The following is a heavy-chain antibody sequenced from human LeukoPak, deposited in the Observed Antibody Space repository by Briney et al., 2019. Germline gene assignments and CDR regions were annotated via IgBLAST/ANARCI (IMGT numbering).Heavy chain of an antibody. CDR3: ARCGCSSTSCYPDFDY. D-gene: IGHD2-2*01. CDR2: ISAYNGNT. CDR1: GGTFSSYA. Sequence: ASVKVSCKAPGGTFSSYAISWVRQAPGQGLEWMGWISAYNGNTNYAQKLQGRVTMTTDTSTSTAYMELRSLRSDDTAVYYCARCGCSSTSCYPDFDYWGQGTLVTVSS. V-gene: IGHV1-18*01. J-gene: IGHJ4*02.